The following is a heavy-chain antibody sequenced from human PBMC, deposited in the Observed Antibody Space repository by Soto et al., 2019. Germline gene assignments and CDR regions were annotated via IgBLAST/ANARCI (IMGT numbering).Heavy chain of an antibody. V-gene: IGHV4-59*08. J-gene: IGHJ3*02. CDR2: IYYSGST. CDR3: ARRYGWAFDI. Sequence: SETLSLTCTVSGGSISSYYWSWIRQPPGKGLEWIGYIYYSGSTNYNPSLKSRVTISVDTSKDQFSLKLSSVTAADTAVYYCARRYGWAFDIWGQGTMVTVSS. D-gene: IGHD3-16*01. CDR1: GGSISSYY.